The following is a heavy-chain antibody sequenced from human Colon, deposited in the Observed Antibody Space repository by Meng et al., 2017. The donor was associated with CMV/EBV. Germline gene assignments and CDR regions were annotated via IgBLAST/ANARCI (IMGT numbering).Heavy chain of an antibody. CDR3: ARGSSWGRLDY. D-gene: IGHD7-27*01. V-gene: IGHV3-21*06. CDR2: IGSNSTFI. CDR1: GFTFSSYM. Sequence: GESLKISCAGSGFTFSSYMMNWVRQAPGKGLEWGASIGSNSTFIRYAASVKGRFTIYRDNANDSLYLQMNSLKGEDTAVYYCARGSSWGRLDYWGLRTLVTVSS. J-gene: IGHJ4*02.